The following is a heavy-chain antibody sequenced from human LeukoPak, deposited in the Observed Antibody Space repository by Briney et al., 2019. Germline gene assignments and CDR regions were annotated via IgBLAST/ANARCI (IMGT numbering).Heavy chain of an antibody. V-gene: IGHV4-34*01. Sequence: SETLSLTRAVYGGSFSNYYWTWIRQPPGKGLEWIGEINHSGSTNYNPSLKRRITISVDTSKNQFSLKVKSVTAADTAVYYCARGRTGYHLLPTKKSNDYYYMDVWGKGTTVTVSS. CDR3: ARGRTGYHLLPTKKSNDYYYMDV. CDR1: GGSFSNYY. CDR2: INHSGST. D-gene: IGHD2-2*01. J-gene: IGHJ6*03.